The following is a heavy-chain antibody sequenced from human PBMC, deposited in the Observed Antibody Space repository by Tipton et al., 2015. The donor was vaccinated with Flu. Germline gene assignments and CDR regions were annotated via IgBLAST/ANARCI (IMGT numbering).Heavy chain of an antibody. CDR1: GYSFSTSW. V-gene: IGHV5-51*01. CDR2: IYPGISDA. Sequence: QLVQSGAEVKKPGESLKISCKGSGYSFSTSWTAWVRQMPGKGLEWMGIIYPGISDARYSPSFQGQVTISADKSINTAFLEWSSLKASDTAMYYCARITPDSSGGYLGHWGQGSLVTVSS. D-gene: IGHD6-19*01. J-gene: IGHJ4*02. CDR3: ARITPDSSGGYLGH.